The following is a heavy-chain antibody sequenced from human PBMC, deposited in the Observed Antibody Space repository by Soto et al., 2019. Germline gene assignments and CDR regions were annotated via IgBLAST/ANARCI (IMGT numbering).Heavy chain of an antibody. V-gene: IGHV4-61*01. CDR1: GGSVSSGSYY. CDR3: ARDSVGMDA. Sequence: SETLSLTCTVSGGSVSSGSYYWSWIRQPPGKGLEWIGYIYYSGSTNYNPSLKSRVTISVDTSKNQFSLKLSSETAADTAVYYCARDSVGMDAWGQGTTVTVSS. CDR2: IYYSGST. J-gene: IGHJ6*02.